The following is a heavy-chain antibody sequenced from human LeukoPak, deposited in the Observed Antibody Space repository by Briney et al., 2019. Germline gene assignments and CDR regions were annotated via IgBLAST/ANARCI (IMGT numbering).Heavy chain of an antibody. CDR3: ARGRCSSTSCYCDY. CDR2: INHSGST. Sequence: SETLSLTCAVYGGSLSGYYWNWLRQPPGKGLEWIGEINHSGSTNYNPSLKSRVTISVDTSKNQFSLKLSSVTAADTAVYYCARGRCSSTSCYCDYWGQGTLVTVSS. D-gene: IGHD2-2*01. CDR1: GGSLSGYY. J-gene: IGHJ4*02. V-gene: IGHV4-34*01.